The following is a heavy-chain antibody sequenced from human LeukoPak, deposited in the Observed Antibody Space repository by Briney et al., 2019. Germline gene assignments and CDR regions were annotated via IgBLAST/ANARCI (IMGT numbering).Heavy chain of an antibody. CDR3: ARQNYDYVWGSYRPYYFDY. Sequence: SETLSLTCTVSGGSISSSSYYWGWIRQHPGKGLEWIGYIYYSGSTYYDPSLKSRVTISVDTSKNQFSLKLSSVTAADTAVYYCARQNYDYVWGSYRPYYFDYWGQETLVTVSS. V-gene: IGHV4-31*03. CDR2: IYYSGST. D-gene: IGHD3-16*02. CDR1: GGSISSSSYY. J-gene: IGHJ4*02.